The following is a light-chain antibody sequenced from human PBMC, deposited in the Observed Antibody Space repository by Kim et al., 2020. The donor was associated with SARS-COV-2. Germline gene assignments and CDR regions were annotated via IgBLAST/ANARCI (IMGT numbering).Light chain of an antibody. J-gene: IGLJ3*02. CDR3: ATWDDSLTGWL. Sequence: GQRLTISCSGDGSTVERHFIHWYQKHPGTAPKLFIYNHSQRPSGFPDQFSGSRSGTAASLAISGLQSEDEADYYCATWDDSLTGWLFGGGTQLTVL. CDR1: GSTVERHF. V-gene: IGLV1-44*01. CDR2: NHS.